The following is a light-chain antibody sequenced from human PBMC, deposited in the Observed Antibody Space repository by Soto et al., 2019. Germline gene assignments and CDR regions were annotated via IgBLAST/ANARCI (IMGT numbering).Light chain of an antibody. CDR2: GAS. J-gene: IGKJ1*01. CDR3: QQYCTREWT. CDR1: QSVSSSY. Sequence: IVLTQSPGTLSLSPGERATLSCRASQSVSSSYLAWYQQKPGQAPRLLIYGASSRATGIPDRFSGSGSGTDFTLTISRLEPEDFAVYYCQQYCTREWTFGQGTKVEIK. V-gene: IGKV3-20*01.